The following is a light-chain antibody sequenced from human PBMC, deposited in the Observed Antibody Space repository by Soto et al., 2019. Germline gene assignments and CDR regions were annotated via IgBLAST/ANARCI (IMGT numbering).Light chain of an antibody. V-gene: IGKV3-11*01. CDR3: QQRGEWPPGAT. Sequence: TQSPSTLSASVGDRVTITCRASQSISSWLAWYQQKPGQAPRLLIYDASSRATGIPDRFSGGGSGTDFTLTISSLEPEDFAVYYCQQRGEWPPGATFGQGTRLEIK. CDR1: QSISSW. J-gene: IGKJ5*01. CDR2: DAS.